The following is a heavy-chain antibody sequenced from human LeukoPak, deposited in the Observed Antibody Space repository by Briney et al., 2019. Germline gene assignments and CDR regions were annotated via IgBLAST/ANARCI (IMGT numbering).Heavy chain of an antibody. D-gene: IGHD7-27*01. CDR2: IGSRSSSI. Sequence: SGGSLRLSCAASGFTFSSYSMNWVRQAPGKGLEWVSSIGSRSSSIYYADSVRGRFTISRDNAKNSLYLQMNSLRAEDTAVYYCARESGEAFDYWGQGNLVTVSS. V-gene: IGHV3-21*01. CDR3: ARESGEAFDY. J-gene: IGHJ4*02. CDR1: GFTFSSYS.